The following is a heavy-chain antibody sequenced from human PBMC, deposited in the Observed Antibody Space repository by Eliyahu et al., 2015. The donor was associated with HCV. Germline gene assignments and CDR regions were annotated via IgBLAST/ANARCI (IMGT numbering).Heavy chain of an antibody. CDR1: GFTFRXXX. D-gene: IGHD3-16*02. Sequence: EVRLLESGGGLVQPGGSLRLSXXASGFTFRXXXMNWVRQAPGKGLEWVSGISASGGSTYNADSVKGRFTISRDNSKNTLYLQMDTVRAEDTAVYFCAKDLGDYVWGNFRYSFDFWGQGALVTVSS. V-gene: IGHV3-23*01. CDR3: AKDLGDYVWGNFRYSFDF. J-gene: IGHJ4*02. CDR2: ISASGGST.